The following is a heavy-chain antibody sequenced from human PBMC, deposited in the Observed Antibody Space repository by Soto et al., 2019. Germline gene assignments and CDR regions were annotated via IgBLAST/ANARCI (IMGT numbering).Heavy chain of an antibody. CDR2: ISGSGGST. V-gene: IGHV3-23*01. CDR3: AKVTPGPYYDFWSGYYDY. Sequence: EVQLLESGGGLVQPGGSLRLSCAASGFTFSSYAMSWVRQAPGKGLEWVSAISGSGGSTYYADSVKGRFTISRDNSKNTLYPQMNSLRAEDTAVYYCAKVTPGPYYDFWSGYYDYWGQGTLVTVSS. J-gene: IGHJ4*02. CDR1: GFTFSSYA. D-gene: IGHD3-3*01.